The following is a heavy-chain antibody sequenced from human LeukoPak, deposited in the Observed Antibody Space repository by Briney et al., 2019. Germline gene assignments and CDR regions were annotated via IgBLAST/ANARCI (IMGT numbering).Heavy chain of an antibody. J-gene: IGHJ4*02. V-gene: IGHV1-18*01. CDR1: GYTFTSYG. Sequence: ASVKVSCKASGYTFTSYGISWVRQAPGQGLEWMGWISAYNGNTNYAQKLQGRVTMTTDTSTSTAYMELRSLRSDDTAVYYCARETRSMVMFDYWGQGILVTVSS. D-gene: IGHD2-8*01. CDR2: ISAYNGNT. CDR3: ARETRSMVMFDY.